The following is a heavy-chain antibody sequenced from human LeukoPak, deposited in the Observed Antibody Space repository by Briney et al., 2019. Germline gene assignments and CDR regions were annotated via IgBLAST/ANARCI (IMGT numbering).Heavy chain of an antibody. D-gene: IGHD4-17*01. CDR1: GFTFSSYA. CDR3: ARVTDYGDYGHWFDP. CDR2: ISYDGSNK. V-gene: IGHV3-30-3*01. J-gene: IGHJ5*02. Sequence: PGGSLRLSCAASGFTFSSYAMHWVRQAPGKGLEWVAVISYDGSNKYYADSVKGRFTISRDNSKNTLYLQMNSLRAEDTVVYYCARVTDYGDYGHWFDPWGQGTLVTVSS.